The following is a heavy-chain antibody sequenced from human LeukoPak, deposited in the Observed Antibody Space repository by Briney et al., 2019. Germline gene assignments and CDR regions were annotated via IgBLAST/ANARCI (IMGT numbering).Heavy chain of an antibody. CDR1: GFTFSSYA. Sequence: PGGSLRLSCAASGFTFSSYAMHWVRQAPGKGLEYVSAISSNGGSTYYANSVKGRFTISRDNSKNTLYLQMGSLRAEDMAVYYCARGNERWLQFTRFSYWGQGTLVTVSS. CDR3: ARGNERWLQFTRFSY. D-gene: IGHD5-24*01. J-gene: IGHJ4*02. V-gene: IGHV3-64*01. CDR2: ISSNGGST.